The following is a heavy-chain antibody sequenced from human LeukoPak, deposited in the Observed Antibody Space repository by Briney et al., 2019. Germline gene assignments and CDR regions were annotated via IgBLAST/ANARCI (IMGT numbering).Heavy chain of an antibody. CDR2: ISWNSGSI. CDR3: AKALGGYDSSGQQVAEYFQH. V-gene: IGHV3-9*01. J-gene: IGHJ1*01. CDR1: GFTFDDYA. Sequence: PGGSLRLSCAASGFTFDDYAMHWVRQAPGKGLEWVSGISWNSGSIGYADSVKGRFTISRDNAKNSLYLQMNSLRAEDTALYYCAKALGGYDSSGQQVAEYFQHWGQGTLVTVSS. D-gene: IGHD3-22*01.